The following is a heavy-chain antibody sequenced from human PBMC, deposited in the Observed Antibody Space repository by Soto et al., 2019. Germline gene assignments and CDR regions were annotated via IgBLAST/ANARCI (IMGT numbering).Heavy chain of an antibody. J-gene: IGHJ5*02. D-gene: IGHD3-9*01. CDR2: ISPKSGGT. CDR3: ARDQVNYDILTGHYPRWFDP. V-gene: IGHV1-2*02. Sequence: QGFEWMGRISPKSGGTNYAQKFEGRVTMTWDTSLNTAYMELSSLISDDTAVYYCARDQVNYDILTGHYPRWFDPWGQGTLVTVSS.